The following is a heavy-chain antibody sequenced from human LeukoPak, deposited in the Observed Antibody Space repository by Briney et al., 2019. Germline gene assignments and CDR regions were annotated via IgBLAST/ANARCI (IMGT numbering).Heavy chain of an antibody. D-gene: IGHD1-26*01. Sequence: PGGSLRLSCAASRFTFRSYSMKWVRQAPGKGLVWVSSISSSSSYIYYADSVKGRFPISRDNAKNSLYLQMNSLRAEDTAVYYCARDLGGSYYSTRYFDYWGQGTLVTVSS. CDR3: ARDLGGSYYSTRYFDY. CDR1: RFTFRSYS. CDR2: ISSSSSYI. V-gene: IGHV3-21*01. J-gene: IGHJ4*02.